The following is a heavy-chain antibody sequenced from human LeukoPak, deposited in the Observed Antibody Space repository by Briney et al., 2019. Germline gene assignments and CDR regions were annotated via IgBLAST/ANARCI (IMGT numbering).Heavy chain of an antibody. V-gene: IGHV1-18*04. D-gene: IGHD5-18*01. Sequence: GASVTVSCKASGYTFTNYGISWVRQAPGQGLEWMGWINTYNGNTNYAQKFQGRVTMTTDTSTSTVYMELSSLRSEDTAVYYCARDLYVDTAMVCGYWGQGTLVTVSS. CDR3: ARDLYVDTAMVCGY. CDR1: GYTFTNYG. CDR2: INTYNGNT. J-gene: IGHJ4*02.